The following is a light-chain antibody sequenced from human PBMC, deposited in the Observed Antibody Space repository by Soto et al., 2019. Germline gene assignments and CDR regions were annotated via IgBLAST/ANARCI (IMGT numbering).Light chain of an antibody. CDR2: GAS. CDR1: QSVSSN. Sequence: EIVMTQSPATLSVSPVERATLSFSSSQSVSSNLAWYQQKPGQAPRLLIYGASTRATGIPARFSGSGSGTEFTLTISSLQSEDFAVYYCQQYNNWPPKWTFGQGTKVDIK. V-gene: IGKV3-15*01. J-gene: IGKJ1*01. CDR3: QQYNNWPPKWT.